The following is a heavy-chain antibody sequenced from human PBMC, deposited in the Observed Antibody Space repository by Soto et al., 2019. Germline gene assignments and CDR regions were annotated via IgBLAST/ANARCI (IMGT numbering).Heavy chain of an antibody. CDR3: ARGVRSGNDFGYGWSFDL. V-gene: IGHV3-7*03. D-gene: IGHD3-10*01. CDR1: GFTFSTYW. Sequence: EVQLVESGGGLVQPGGSLRLSCAASGFTFSTYWMSWVRQAPGKGLEWVANIHPGGSGKYYVDSVKCRFTISRDNAKSSLYLQLNSLRAEDAAVYYCARGVRSGNDFGYGWSFDLWGRGTLVTVSS. J-gene: IGHJ2*01. CDR2: IHPGGSGK.